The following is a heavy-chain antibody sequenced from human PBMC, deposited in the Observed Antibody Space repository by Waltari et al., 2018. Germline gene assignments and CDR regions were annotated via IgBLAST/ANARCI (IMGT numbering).Heavy chain of an antibody. Sequence: GGSGGGLVQPGRSLRLSCAASGFTFDDYAMHWVRQAPGKGLEWVSGISWNSGSIGYADSVKGRFTISRDNAKNSLYLQMNSLRAEDTALYYCAKDLYGSGSGGFDYWGQGTLVTVSS. CDR2: ISWNSGSI. J-gene: IGHJ4*02. D-gene: IGHD3-10*01. CDR3: AKDLYGSGSGGFDY. V-gene: IGHV3-9*01. CDR1: GFTFDDYA.